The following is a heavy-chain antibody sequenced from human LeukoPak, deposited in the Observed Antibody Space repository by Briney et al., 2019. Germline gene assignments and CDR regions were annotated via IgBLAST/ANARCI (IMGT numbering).Heavy chain of an antibody. D-gene: IGHD5-24*01. CDR1: GFTFSSYS. V-gene: IGHV3-48*04. CDR3: ARDKATIDY. J-gene: IGHJ4*02. CDR2: ISSSGSTI. Sequence: SGGSLRLSCAASGFTFSSYSMNWVRQAPGKGLEWVSYISSSGSTIYYADSVKGRFTISRDNAKNSLYLQMNSLRAEDTAVYYCARDKATIDYWGQGTLVTVSS.